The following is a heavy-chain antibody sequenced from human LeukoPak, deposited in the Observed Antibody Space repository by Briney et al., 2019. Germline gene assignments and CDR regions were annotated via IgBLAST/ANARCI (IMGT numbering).Heavy chain of an antibody. CDR1: GDSISSMNYY. CDR3: ARVPETIAVAGRIRYYYGMDV. Sequence: PSETLSLTCTVSGDSISSMNYYWGWIRQPPGKGLEWIGEIYHSGSTNYNPSLKSRVTISVDKSKNQFSLKLSSVTAADTAVYYCARVPETIAVAGRIRYYYGMDVWGQGTTVTVSS. D-gene: IGHD6-19*01. J-gene: IGHJ6*02. CDR2: IYHSGST. V-gene: IGHV4-39*07.